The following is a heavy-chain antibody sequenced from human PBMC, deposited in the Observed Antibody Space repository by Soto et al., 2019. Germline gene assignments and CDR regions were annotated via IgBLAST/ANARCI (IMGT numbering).Heavy chain of an antibody. CDR1: GGTFSTYA. V-gene: IGHV1-69*12. CDR2: IIPIFGTA. Sequence: QVQLVQSGAEVKKPGSSVKVSCKASGGTFSTYAISWVRQAPGQGLEWMGGIIPIFGTADYAHKFQGRVTINADYSTSTAYMEQSSLRSEDTAVYYYTSHNYGTPNYYYFGMDVWGQGTTVTVSS. CDR3: TSHNYGTPNYYYFGMDV. J-gene: IGHJ6*02. D-gene: IGHD5-18*01.